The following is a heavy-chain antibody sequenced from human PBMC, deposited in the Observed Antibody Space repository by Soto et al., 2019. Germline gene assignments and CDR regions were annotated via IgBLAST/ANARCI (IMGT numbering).Heavy chain of an antibody. Sequence: QVQLVQSGAEVKKPGASVKVSCKASGYTFTGYYMHWVRQAPGQGLEWMGWINPNSGGTNYAQKFQGWVTMTRDTSISTAYMELNRLRSDDTAVYYCAREYYDFWSGYYSSWFDPWGQGTLVTVSS. D-gene: IGHD3-3*01. V-gene: IGHV1-2*04. CDR2: INPNSGGT. CDR1: GYTFTGYY. J-gene: IGHJ5*02. CDR3: AREYYDFWSGYYSSWFDP.